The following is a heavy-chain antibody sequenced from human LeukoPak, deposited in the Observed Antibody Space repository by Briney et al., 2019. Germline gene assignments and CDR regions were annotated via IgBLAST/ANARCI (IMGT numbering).Heavy chain of an antibody. J-gene: IGHJ4*02. D-gene: IGHD6-13*01. CDR3: ATAPGIAAAGTHIDGVKFDY. CDR1: GYTLTELS. CDR2: FDPEDGET. V-gene: IGHV1-24*01. Sequence: ASVKVSCKVSGYTLTELSMHWVRQAPGKGLEWMGGFDPEDGETIYAQKFQGRVTMTEDTSTDTAYMELSSLRSEDTAVYYCATAPGIAAAGTHIDGVKFDYWGQGTLVTVSS.